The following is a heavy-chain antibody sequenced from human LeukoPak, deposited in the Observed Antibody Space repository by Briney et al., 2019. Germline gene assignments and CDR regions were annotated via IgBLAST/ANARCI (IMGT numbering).Heavy chain of an antibody. CDR1: GGSISSYY. Sequence: PSETLSLTCTVSGGSISSYYWSWIRQPAGKGLEWIGRIYTSGSTNYNPSLKSRVTMSVDTSKNQFSLKLSSVTAADTAVYYCARGGIVLPEKDALHIWGQGTMVSVS. V-gene: IGHV4-4*07. J-gene: IGHJ3*02. CDR3: ARGGIVLPEKDALHI. D-gene: IGHD2-8*02. CDR2: IYTSGST.